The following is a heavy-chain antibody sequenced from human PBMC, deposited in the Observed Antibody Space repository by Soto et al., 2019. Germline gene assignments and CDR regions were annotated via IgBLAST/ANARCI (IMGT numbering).Heavy chain of an antibody. J-gene: IGHJ4*02. Sequence: SETLSLTGTVSGGYISSGGYYWSWIRQHPGKGLEWIGYIYYSGSTYYNPSLKSRVTISVDTSKNQFSLKLSSVTAADTAVYYCASTHSSSWYVHTYYFDYWGQGTLVTVSS. CDR1: GGYISSGGYY. CDR2: IYYSGST. CDR3: ASTHSSSWYVHTYYFDY. D-gene: IGHD6-13*01. V-gene: IGHV4-31*03.